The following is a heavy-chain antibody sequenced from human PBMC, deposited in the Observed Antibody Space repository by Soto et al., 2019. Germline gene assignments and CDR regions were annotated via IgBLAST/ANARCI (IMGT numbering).Heavy chain of an antibody. J-gene: IGHJ4*02. CDR1: GDPFSNYA. Sequence: QVQLVQSGAEVKKPGSSVKVSCKASGDPFSNYAISWVRQSPGQGLEWMGGIIPVFGRPTYALKLQGRLTITADDYTSTAYMELSSLSYDATAVYYCARDWGVVVITGGLDYWGQGTPVTVSS. D-gene: IGHD3-22*01. CDR2: IIPVFGRP. V-gene: IGHV1-69*01. CDR3: ARDWGVVVITGGLDY.